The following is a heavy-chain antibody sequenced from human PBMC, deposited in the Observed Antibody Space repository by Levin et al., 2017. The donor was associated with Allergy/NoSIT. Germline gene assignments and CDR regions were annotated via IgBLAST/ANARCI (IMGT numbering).Heavy chain of an antibody. J-gene: IGHJ4*02. CDR1: GFTFSSYG. V-gene: IGHV3-33*01. Sequence: LSLTCAASGFTFSSYGMHWVRQAPGKGLEWVAVIWYDGSNKYYADSVKGRFTISRDNSKNTLYLQMNSLRAEDTAVYYCARDRGDYGGNSPFDYWGQGTLVTVSS. CDR2: IWYDGSNK. D-gene: IGHD4-23*01. CDR3: ARDRGDYGGNSPFDY.